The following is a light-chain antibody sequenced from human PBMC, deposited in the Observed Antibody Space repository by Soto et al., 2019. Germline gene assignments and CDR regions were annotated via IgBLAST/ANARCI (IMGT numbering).Light chain of an antibody. CDR2: KAS. J-gene: IGKJ1*01. CDR3: QQYNSYSPT. V-gene: IGKV1-8*01. CDR1: QGISSY. Sequence: AIRMTQSPSSFSASTGDRVTITCRAIQGISSYLAWYQQKPGKAPKLLIHKASSLQSGVPSRFSGSGSGTDFTLTISSLHPDDFATYYCQQYNSYSPTFGQGTKVDIK.